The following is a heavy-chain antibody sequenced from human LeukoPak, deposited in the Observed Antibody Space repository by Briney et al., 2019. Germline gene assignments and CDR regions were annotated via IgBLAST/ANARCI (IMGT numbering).Heavy chain of an antibody. V-gene: IGHV3-7*01. CDR2: IKQDGSEK. J-gene: IGHJ4*02. CDR3: ARDARYCSGGSCYNPYFDS. D-gene: IGHD2-15*01. Sequence: GGSLRLSCAASGFTFSSYWMSWVRQAPGKGLEWVANIKQDGSEKYYVDSVKGRFTISRDNAKNSLYLQMNSLRAEDTAVYYCARDARYCSGGSCYNPYFDSWGQGTLVTVSS. CDR1: GFTFSSYW.